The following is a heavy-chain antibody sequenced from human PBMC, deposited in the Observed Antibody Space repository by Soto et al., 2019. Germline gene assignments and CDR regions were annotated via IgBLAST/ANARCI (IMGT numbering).Heavy chain of an antibody. CDR2: IYPGDSDT. CDR1: GYSFTSYW. V-gene: IGHV5-51*01. D-gene: IGHD3-22*01. Sequence: PGESLKISCKGSGYSFTSYWIGWVRQMPGKGLEWMGIIYPGDSDTRYSPSFQGQVTISADKSISTAYLQWSSLKASDTVMYYCARHRDYYDSSGYYPGGMDVWGQGTTVTVSS. J-gene: IGHJ6*02. CDR3: ARHRDYYDSSGYYPGGMDV.